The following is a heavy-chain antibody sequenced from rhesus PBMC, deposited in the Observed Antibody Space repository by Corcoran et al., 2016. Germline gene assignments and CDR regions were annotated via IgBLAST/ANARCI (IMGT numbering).Heavy chain of an antibody. CDR1: GYSFTSYW. CDR2: IGPSDSDT. D-gene: IGHD3-9*01. Sequence: EVQLVQSGAEVKRPGESLKISCKTSGYSFTSYWISWVRQMPGKGLGWMGAIGPSDSDTSDSPPCQGQVTISPDKSISTAYLQWSSLKASDSATYYCAKPIRGYYYGLDSWGQGVVVTVSS. J-gene: IGHJ6*01. CDR3: AKPIRGYYYGLDS. V-gene: IGHV5-2*01.